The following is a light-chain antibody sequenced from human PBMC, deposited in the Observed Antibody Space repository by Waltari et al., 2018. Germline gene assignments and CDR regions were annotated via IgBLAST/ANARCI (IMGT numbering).Light chain of an antibody. J-gene: IGKJ2*01. CDR2: DAT. V-gene: IGKV3-15*01. CDR1: QDVTNR. Sequence: ETVMTQSPATLSVSPGERVTLSCRASQDVTNRLAWFQQKPGRAPRLLMFDATTRATDFPGRFSGSGSGTEFTLTNSSLQSEDFAVYYCQQYNNWPRTFGQGTKLEI. CDR3: QQYNNWPRT.